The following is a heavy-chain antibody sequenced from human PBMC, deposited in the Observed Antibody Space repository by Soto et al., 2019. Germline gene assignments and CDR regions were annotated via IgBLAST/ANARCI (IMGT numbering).Heavy chain of an antibody. CDR2: ISYDSSNK. V-gene: IGHV3-30*18. D-gene: IGHD2-15*01. CDR3: AKLVIGYCSGNTCDDY. CDR1: GFTFSYG. Sequence: VQLLESGGGLIQPGGSLRLSCAASGFTFSYGIHWLRQAPGKGLEWVAYISYDSSNKFYGDSVRGPITISRDNSKNTQFLQMNSLRAEDTAVYYCAKLVIGYCSGNTCDDYWGQGTLVAVSS. J-gene: IGHJ4*02.